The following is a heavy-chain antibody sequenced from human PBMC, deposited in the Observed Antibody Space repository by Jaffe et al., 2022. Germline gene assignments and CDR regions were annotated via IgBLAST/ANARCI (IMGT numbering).Heavy chain of an antibody. V-gene: IGHV2-26*01. Sequence: QVTLKESGPVLVKPTETLTLTCTVSGFSLSNARMGVSWIRQPPGKALEWLAHIFSNDEKSYSTSLKSRLTISKDTSKSQVVLTMTNMDPVDTATYYCARILAQDYDFWSGYYGGNNWFDPWGQGTLVTVSS. CDR2: IFSNDEK. CDR1: GFSLSNARMG. D-gene: IGHD3-3*01. CDR3: ARILAQDYDFWSGYYGGNNWFDP. J-gene: IGHJ5*02.